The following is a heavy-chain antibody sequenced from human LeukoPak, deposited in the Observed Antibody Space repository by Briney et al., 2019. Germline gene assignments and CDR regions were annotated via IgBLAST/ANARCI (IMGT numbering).Heavy chain of an antibody. V-gene: IGHV1-18*01. D-gene: IGHD6-19*01. CDR2: ISAYNGNT. J-gene: IGHJ2*01. Sequence: ASVKVSCKASGYTFTSYGISWVRQAPGQGLEWMGWISAYNGNTNYAQKLQGRVTMTTDTSTSTAYMELRSLRSDDTAVYYCATSSVAVAGIGAYWYFDLWGRGTLVTVSS. CDR1: GYTFTSYG. CDR3: ATSSVAVAGIGAYWYFDL.